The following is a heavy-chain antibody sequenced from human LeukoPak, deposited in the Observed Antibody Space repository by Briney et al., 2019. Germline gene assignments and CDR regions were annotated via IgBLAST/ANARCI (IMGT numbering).Heavy chain of an antibody. CDR3: AKEEGSSSSWYHGYYYYYYGMDV. V-gene: IGHV3-30*18. J-gene: IGHJ6*02. CDR2: ISYDGSNK. D-gene: IGHD6-13*01. CDR1: GFTFSSYG. Sequence: GGSLRLSCAASGFTFSSYGMHWVRQAPGKGLEWVAVISYDGSNKYYADSVKGRFTISRDNSKNTLYLQMNSLRAEDTAVYYCAKEEGSSSSWYHGYYYYYYGMDVWGQGTTVTVSS.